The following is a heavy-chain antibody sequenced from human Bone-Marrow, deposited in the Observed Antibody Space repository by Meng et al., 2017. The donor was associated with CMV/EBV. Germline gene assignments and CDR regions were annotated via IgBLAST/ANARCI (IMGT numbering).Heavy chain of an antibody. CDR1: GFTFSSYW. Sequence: GGSLRLSCAASGFTFSSYWMTWLRQAPGKGLEWVSSISSSSSYIYYADSVKGRFTISRDNAKNSLYLQMNSLRAEDTAVYYCAREAGIAVAGDYFDYWGQGTLVTVSS. V-gene: IGHV3-21*01. CDR2: ISSSSSYI. J-gene: IGHJ4*02. D-gene: IGHD6-19*01. CDR3: AREAGIAVAGDYFDY.